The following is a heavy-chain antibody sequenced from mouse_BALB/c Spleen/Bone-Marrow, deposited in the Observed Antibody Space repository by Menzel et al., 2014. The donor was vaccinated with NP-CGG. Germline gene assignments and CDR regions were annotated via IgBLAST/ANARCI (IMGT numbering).Heavy chain of an antibody. D-gene: IGHD1-1*01. CDR3: ARGSYYEGAMDY. CDR2: IWAGGST. Sequence: QVQLQQSGPGLVAPSQSLSITCTVSGFSLXSYGVHWVRQPPGKVLEWLGVIWAGGSTNYNSALMSRLSISKDNSKSQVFLKMNSLQTDDTAMYYCARGSYYEGAMDYWGQGTSVTVSS. J-gene: IGHJ4*01. V-gene: IGHV2-9*02. CDR1: GFSLXSYG.